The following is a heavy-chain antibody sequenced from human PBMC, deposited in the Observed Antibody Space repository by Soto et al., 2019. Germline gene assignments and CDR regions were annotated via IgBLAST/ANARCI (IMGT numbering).Heavy chain of an antibody. CDR3: ARTHAEIVVGYFDY. D-gene: IGHD3-22*01. CDR2: IIPIFGTA. J-gene: IGHJ4*02. V-gene: IGHV1-69*01. CDR1: GGTFSCYA. Sequence: QVQLVQSGAEVKKPGSSVKVSCKASGGTFSCYAISWVRQAPGQGLEWVGGIIPIFGTANYAQKFQGRVTITADESTSTAYMELSSLRSEDTAVYYCARTHAEIVVGYFDYWGQGTLVTVSS.